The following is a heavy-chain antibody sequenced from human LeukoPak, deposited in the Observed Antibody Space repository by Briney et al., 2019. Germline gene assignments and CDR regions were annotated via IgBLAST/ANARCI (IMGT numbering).Heavy chain of an antibody. Sequence: PSGTLSHTCAVSGGSISSSNWWSWVRQPPGKGLEWIGEIYHSGSTNYNLSLKSRVTISVDKSKNQFSLKLSSVTAADTAVYYCARDRVVATIDEIDYYYYYGMDVWGKGTTVTVSS. V-gene: IGHV4-4*02. CDR2: IYHSGST. J-gene: IGHJ6*04. D-gene: IGHD5-12*01. CDR3: ARDRVVATIDEIDYYYYYGMDV. CDR1: GGSISSSNW.